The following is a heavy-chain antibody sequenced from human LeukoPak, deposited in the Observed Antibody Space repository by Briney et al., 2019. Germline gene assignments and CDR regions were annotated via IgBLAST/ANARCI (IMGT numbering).Heavy chain of an antibody. CDR1: GFSFDSYW. CDR3: ARVRSAAAGPLDY. D-gene: IGHD6-13*01. CDR2: INHDATEK. V-gene: IGHV3-7*01. J-gene: IGHJ4*02. Sequence: GGSLRLSCVASGFSFDSYWMNWVRQAPGRGLEWVANINHDATEKYYVDSVKGRFTISRDNAKKSLYLQMNRLRADDTAVYHCARVRSAAAGPLDYWGQGALVTVSS.